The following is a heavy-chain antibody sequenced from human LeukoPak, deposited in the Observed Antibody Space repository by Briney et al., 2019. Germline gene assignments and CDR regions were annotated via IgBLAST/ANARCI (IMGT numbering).Heavy chain of an antibody. D-gene: IGHD2-2*01. CDR3: ARIPTNAVPAAHNGFDI. CDR2: IYYSGST. V-gene: IGHV4-39*01. CDR1: GGSISNSNNY. Sequence: SETLSLTCTVSGGSISNSNNYWGWIRQPPGKGLEWIGNIYYSGSTYYNPSLRSRVTISVDTSKNQFSLKLSSVTAADTAVYYCARIPTNAVPAAHNGFDIWGQGTMLTVSS. J-gene: IGHJ3*02.